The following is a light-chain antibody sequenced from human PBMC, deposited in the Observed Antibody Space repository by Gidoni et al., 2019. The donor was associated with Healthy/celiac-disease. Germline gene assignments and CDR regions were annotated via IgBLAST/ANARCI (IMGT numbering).Light chain of an antibody. V-gene: IGKV1-39*01. Sequence: DIQMTQSPSSLSASVGDRVTITCRASQSISSYFNWYQQKPGKAPKLLLYAASSLQSRVPSRFSGSGSGTDFTLTISSLQPEDFTTYYCQQGYSTPFXPXTKVDIK. CDR3: QQGYSTP. CDR1: QSISSY. J-gene: IGKJ3*01. CDR2: AAS.